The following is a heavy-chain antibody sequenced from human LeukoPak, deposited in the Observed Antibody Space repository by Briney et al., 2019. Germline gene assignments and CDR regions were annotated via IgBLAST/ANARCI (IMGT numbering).Heavy chain of an antibody. CDR2: IYYSGST. Sequence: SETLSLTCTASGGSISSYYWSWIRQPPGKGLEWIGYIYYSGSTNYNPSLKSRVTISIDTSKNLFSLELSSVTAADTVMYYCASGIYYDSSGSCFDYWGQGTLVTVSS. V-gene: IGHV4-59*01. CDR1: GGSISSYY. D-gene: IGHD3-22*01. CDR3: ASGIYYDSSGSCFDY. J-gene: IGHJ4*02.